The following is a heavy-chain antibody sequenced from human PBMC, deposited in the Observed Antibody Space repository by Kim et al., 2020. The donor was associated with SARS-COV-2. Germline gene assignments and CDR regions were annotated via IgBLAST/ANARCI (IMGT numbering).Heavy chain of an antibody. CDR2: FDPEDGET. CDR1: GYTLTELS. J-gene: IGHJ5*02. D-gene: IGHD6-13*01. Sequence: ASVKVSCKVSGYTLTELSMHWVRQAPGKGLEWMGGFDPEDGETIYAQKFQGRVTMTEDTSTDTAYMELSSLRSEDTAVYYCATTPPGSSSWQIVGGNWFDPWGQGTLVTVSS. V-gene: IGHV1-24*01. CDR3: ATTPPGSSSWQIVGGNWFDP.